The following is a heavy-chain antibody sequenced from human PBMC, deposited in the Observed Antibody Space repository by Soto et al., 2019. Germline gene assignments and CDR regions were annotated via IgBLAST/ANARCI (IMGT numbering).Heavy chain of an antibody. CDR3: ASGRYGDY. Sequence: QVHLVQSGAEVKKPGASVKVSCKASGYTFTSYGITWVRQAPGQGLEWMGWISAHNGNTDYAQKLQGRVIVTRDTSTSTASVELRSLISDDTAVYYCASGRYGDYWGQGALVTVSS. CDR1: GYTFTSYG. CDR2: ISAHNGNT. V-gene: IGHV1-18*01. D-gene: IGHD1-26*01. J-gene: IGHJ4*02.